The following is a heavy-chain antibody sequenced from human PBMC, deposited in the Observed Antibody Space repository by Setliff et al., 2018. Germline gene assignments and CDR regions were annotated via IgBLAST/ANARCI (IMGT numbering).Heavy chain of an antibody. V-gene: IGHV3-7*01. Sequence: PGVSLRLSCAGSGFTFNTYWMTWVRQAPGKGLEWVASITHDGSKTYILDSVKGRFTISRDNTKNSLYLQMNSLRGEDTAAYHCTRDQDYYGMDVWGQGTTVTVSS. CDR3: TRDQDYYGMDV. CDR2: ITHDGSKT. CDR1: GFTFNTYW. J-gene: IGHJ6*02.